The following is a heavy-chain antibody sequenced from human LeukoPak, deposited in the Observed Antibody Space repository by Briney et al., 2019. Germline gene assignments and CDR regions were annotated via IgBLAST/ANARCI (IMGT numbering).Heavy chain of an antibody. CDR1: GFTFSSYA. V-gene: IGHV3-23*01. D-gene: IGHD6-13*01. J-gene: IGHJ4*02. Sequence: GGSLRLSCAASGFTFSSYAMSWVRQAPGKGLEWVTAISGSGGTTYYADSVKGRLTISRDNSKNTLYLQMNSLRAEDTAVYYCAKEGYRSSWYRFDYWGQGILVTVSS. CDR3: AKEGYRSSWYRFDY. CDR2: ISGSGGTT.